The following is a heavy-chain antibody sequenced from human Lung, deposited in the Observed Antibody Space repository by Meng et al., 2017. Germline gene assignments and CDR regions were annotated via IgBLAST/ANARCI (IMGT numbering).Heavy chain of an antibody. V-gene: IGHV4-59*01. CDR2: ISYSGNT. J-gene: IGHJ4*02. D-gene: IGHD3-10*01. CDR1: GGSISSYY. CDR3: ARVRGVKTDY. Sequence: QGQLQDSGPGLGKPSETLSLTCTVSGGSISSYYWSWIRQPPGKGLEWIGYISYSGNTNYNPSLKSRVTISVDTSKNQFSLKLSSVTATDTAVYYCARVRGVKTDYWGQGTLVTVSS.